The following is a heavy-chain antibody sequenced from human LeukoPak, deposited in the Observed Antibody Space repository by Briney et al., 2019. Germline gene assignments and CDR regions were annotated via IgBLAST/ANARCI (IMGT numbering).Heavy chain of an antibody. V-gene: IGHV3-21*01. D-gene: IGHD3-9*01. CDR3: ARDFDWLLDY. CDR1: GFTFSSYS. J-gene: IGHJ4*02. CDR2: ISSSSSYI. Sequence: WGSLRLSCAASGFTFSSYSMNWVRQAPAKGLELVSSISSSSSYIYYSDSVKDRFTIFRDNTKNSLYLQMNSLRDEDTAVYYCARDFDWLLDYWGQGTLVTVSS.